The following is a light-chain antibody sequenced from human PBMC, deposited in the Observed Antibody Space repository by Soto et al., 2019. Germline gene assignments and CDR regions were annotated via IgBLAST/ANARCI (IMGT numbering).Light chain of an antibody. J-gene: IGKJ1*01. CDR2: AAS. CDR1: LSVASNY. CDR3: QQYGSAPWT. Sequence: EIVLTQSPGTLPLSPGERATLSCRASLSVASNYLAWYQQKPGQAPRLLIYAASGRATGIPDRFSGSVSGTDFTLTITRLEPEDCAVYYCQQYGSAPWTGGQGPKVEIK. V-gene: IGKV3-20*01.